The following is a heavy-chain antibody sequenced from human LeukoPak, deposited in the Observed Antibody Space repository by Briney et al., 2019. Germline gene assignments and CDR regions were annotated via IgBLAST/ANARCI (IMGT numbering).Heavy chain of an antibody. V-gene: IGHV3-21*01. CDR2: IDSSSRNI. D-gene: IGHD6-19*01. J-gene: IGHJ4*02. CDR1: GFTFIIYS. CDR3: ARDPGVRWLVGFDY. Sequence: KAGGSLRLSCAASGFTFIIYSMNWVRQAPGKGLEWVSSIDSSSRNINYADSVKGRFTISRDNAKNALYLQMNSLRAEDTAVYYCARDPGVRWLVGFDYWGQGTLVTVSS.